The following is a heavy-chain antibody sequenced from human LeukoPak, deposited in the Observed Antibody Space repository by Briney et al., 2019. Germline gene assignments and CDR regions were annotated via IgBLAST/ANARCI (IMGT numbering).Heavy chain of an antibody. Sequence: GESLKISCKGSGYSFTSYWIAWVRQMPRKGLEWMGIIYPDDSDTKYSPSFQGQVTISADKSTNTAYLQWSSLKASDTAMYYCARERGYCSSTSCQNWFDPWGQGTLVTVSS. CDR1: GYSFTSYW. D-gene: IGHD2-2*01. CDR3: ARERGYCSSTSCQNWFDP. J-gene: IGHJ5*02. CDR2: IYPDDSDT. V-gene: IGHV5-51*01.